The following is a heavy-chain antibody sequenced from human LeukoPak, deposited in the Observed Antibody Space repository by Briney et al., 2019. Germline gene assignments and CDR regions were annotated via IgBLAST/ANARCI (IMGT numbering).Heavy chain of an antibody. Sequence: GASVKVSCKASGGTFSSYAISWVRQAPGQGLEWMGGIIPIFGTANYAQKFQGRVTITADESTSTAYMELSSLRSEDTAVYYCASVYKNGMDVWGQGTTDIVSS. D-gene: IGHD5-24*01. CDR3: ASVYKNGMDV. CDR2: IIPIFGTA. CDR1: GGTFSSYA. V-gene: IGHV1-69*13. J-gene: IGHJ6*02.